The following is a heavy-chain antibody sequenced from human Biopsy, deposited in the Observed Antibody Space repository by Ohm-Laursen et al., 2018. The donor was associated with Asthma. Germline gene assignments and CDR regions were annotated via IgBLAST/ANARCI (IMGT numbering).Heavy chain of an antibody. CDR1: GGTFNSYV. CDR2: IIPIFGTA. D-gene: IGHD6-13*01. J-gene: IGHJ6*02. V-gene: IGHV1-69*13. Sequence: SVKVSCKAPGGTFNSYVISWVRQAPGQGLEWMGGIIPIFGTADYAQKFQGRVTITADESTSTAYMELSSLRSEDTAVYYCARDFLCQHDSSWYYYCYGMDVWGQGTTVTVSS. CDR3: ARDFLCQHDSSWYYYCYGMDV.